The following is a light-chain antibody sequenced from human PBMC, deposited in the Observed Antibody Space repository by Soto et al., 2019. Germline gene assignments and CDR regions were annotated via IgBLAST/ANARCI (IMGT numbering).Light chain of an antibody. Sequence: EIVLTQSPGTLSMSPGERATLSCRASESLSNPYLAWYQHKPGQAPRLLIYGASNRATGIPDRFSGGGSGTDFTLTISRLEPEDFALYYCQHYVNSPYTFSQGTKLEIK. CDR2: GAS. V-gene: IGKV3-20*01. J-gene: IGKJ2*01. CDR1: ESLSNPY. CDR3: QHYVNSPYT.